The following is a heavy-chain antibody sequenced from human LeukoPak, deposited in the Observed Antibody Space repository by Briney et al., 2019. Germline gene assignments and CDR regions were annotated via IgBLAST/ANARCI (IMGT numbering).Heavy chain of an antibody. V-gene: IGHV4-38-2*02. J-gene: IGHJ3*02. CDR2: IYHSGST. CDR1: GYSISSGYY. D-gene: IGHD3-10*01. CDR3: ARDDFGELLYRAFDI. Sequence: SETLSLTCTVSGYSISSGYYWGWIRQPPGKGLEWIGSIYHSGSTYYNPSLKSRVTISVDTSKNQFPLKLSSVTAADTAVYYCARDDFGELLYRAFDIWGQGTMVTVSS.